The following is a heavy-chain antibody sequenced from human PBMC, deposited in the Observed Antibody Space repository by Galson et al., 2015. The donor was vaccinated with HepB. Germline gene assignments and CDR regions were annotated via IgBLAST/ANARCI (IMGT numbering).Heavy chain of an antibody. D-gene: IGHD2-8*01. CDR2: INIDGSST. Sequence: SLRLSCAASGFPFSSSWMHWVRQAPGKGLVWVSYINIDGSSTNYADSVKGRFTISRDDAKNTLYLQMNSLRAEDTAVYYCARGCINGICYELPDGREGGQGTLVTVSS. CDR3: ARGCINGICYELPDGRE. J-gene: IGHJ4*02. V-gene: IGHV3-74*01. CDR1: GFPFSSSW.